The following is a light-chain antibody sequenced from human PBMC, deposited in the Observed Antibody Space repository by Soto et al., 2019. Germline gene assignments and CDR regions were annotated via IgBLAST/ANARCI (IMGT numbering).Light chain of an antibody. CDR3: QQRAKWPPMYT. CDR1: QSVSTY. Sequence: EIVLTQSPATLSLSPGERATLSSTASQSVSTYLAWYQQKPGQSPRLLISGASNRTTAIPARFSGSGSATAFTLTINTLEPEDFAVYYCQQRAKWPPMYTFGQGTKLEI. CDR2: GAS. J-gene: IGKJ2*01. V-gene: IGKV3-11*01.